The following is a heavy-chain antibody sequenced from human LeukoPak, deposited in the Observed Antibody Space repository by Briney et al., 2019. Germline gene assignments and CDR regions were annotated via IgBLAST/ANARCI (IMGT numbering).Heavy chain of an antibody. CDR2: IYTSGST. D-gene: IGHD3-22*01. V-gene: IGHV4-4*07. Sequence: SETLSLTCTVSGGSISSYYWSWIRQPAGKGLEWIGRIYTSGSTNYNPSLKSRVTMSVDTSKNQFSLKLSSVTAADTAVYYCARDVYYYDSSGYSTFDYWAQGTLVTVSS. CDR1: GGSISSYY. CDR3: ARDVYYYDSSGYSTFDY. J-gene: IGHJ4*02.